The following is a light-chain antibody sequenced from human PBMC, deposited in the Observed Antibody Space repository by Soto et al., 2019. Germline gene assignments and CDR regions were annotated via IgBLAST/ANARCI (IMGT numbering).Light chain of an antibody. Sequence: ENVLTQSPGTLSLSPGDTATLSCRASQTIFNSYLAWYQQKPGQAPRLLIYGASSRATGIPDRFSGGGSGTDFTLTITRLEPEDFAVYYCQQDGSSYTFGQGTKLEMK. CDR2: GAS. V-gene: IGKV3-20*01. CDR3: QQDGSSYT. CDR1: QTIFNSY. J-gene: IGKJ2*01.